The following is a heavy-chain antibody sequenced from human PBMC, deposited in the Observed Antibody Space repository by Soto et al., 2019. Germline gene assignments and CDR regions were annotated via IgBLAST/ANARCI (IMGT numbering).Heavy chain of an antibody. CDR3: ARAGYYYGMDV. Sequence: QLQLQESGSGLVKPSETLSLTCAGSGGSISSGGYSWSWLRQPPGKGLEWIGYILHSGSTYYNPSLKSRVTISVDTSKNQFSVKINSVTAADTAVYYCARAGYYYGMDVWGQGTTVTVSS. J-gene: IGHJ6*02. CDR1: GGSISSGGYS. V-gene: IGHV4-30-2*01. CDR2: ILHSGST.